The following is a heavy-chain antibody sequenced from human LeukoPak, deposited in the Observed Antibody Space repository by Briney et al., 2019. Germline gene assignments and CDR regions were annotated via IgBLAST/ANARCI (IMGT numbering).Heavy chain of an antibody. D-gene: IGHD4-17*01. CDR2: IYYSGST. V-gene: IGHV4-39*07. J-gene: IGHJ4*02. CDR3: ARSHYGDLGDY. CDR1: GGSISASSYY. Sequence: SETLSLTCTVSGGSISASSYYWGWIRQPPGKGLECIGNIYYSGSTNYNPSLKSRVTISVDTSKNQFSLKLSSVTAADTAVYYCARSHYGDLGDYWGQGTLVTVSS.